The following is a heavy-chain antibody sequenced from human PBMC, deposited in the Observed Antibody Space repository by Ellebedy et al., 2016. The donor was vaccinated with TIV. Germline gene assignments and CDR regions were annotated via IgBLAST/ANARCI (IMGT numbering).Heavy chain of an antibody. J-gene: IGHJ4*02. CDR1: GYTFSNYF. CDR2: INPSGGST. D-gene: IGHD5-18*01. Sequence: AASVKVSCKASGYTFSNYFVHWVRQAPGQGLEWMGIINPSGGSTSYAQKLQGRVTMTRDTSTSTVYMELSSLRSEDTAVYYCARARSNSYGYDYWGQGTLVIVSS. V-gene: IGHV1-46*04. CDR3: ARARSNSYGYDY.